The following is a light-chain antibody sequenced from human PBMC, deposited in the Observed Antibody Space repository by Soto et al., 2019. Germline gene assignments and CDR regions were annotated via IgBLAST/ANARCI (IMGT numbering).Light chain of an antibody. CDR3: QHYGTSAR. V-gene: IGKV3-20*01. Sequence: EIVLTQSPGTLSLSPGERATLSCRASQSVSDMYLAWYQQKPGQAPRLLIYASNRSTGIPDRFSGSGSGTDFTLTISRLEPEDFAVYYCQHYGTSARFCPWTKVEIK. J-gene: IGKJ3*01. CDR2: AS. CDR1: QSVSDMY.